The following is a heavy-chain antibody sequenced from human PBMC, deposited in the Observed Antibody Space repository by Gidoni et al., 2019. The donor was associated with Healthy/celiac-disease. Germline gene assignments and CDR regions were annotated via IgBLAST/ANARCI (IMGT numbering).Heavy chain of an antibody. V-gene: IGHV3-15*01. J-gene: IGHJ4*02. D-gene: IGHD3-10*01. CDR2: IKSKTDGGTT. CDR1: GFTFSNAW. CDR3: TTEGYGEGNFDY. Sequence: AASGFTFSNAWMSWVRQAPGKGLEWVGRIKSKTDGGTTDYAAPVKGRFTISRDDSKNTLYLQMNSLKTEDTAVYYCTTEGYGEGNFDYWGQGTLVTVSS.